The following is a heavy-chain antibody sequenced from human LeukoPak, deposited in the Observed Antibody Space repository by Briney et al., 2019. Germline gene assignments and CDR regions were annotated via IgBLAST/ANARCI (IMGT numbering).Heavy chain of an antibody. CDR2: IIAGNGNT. D-gene: IGHD2-15*01. V-gene: IGHV1-3*01. J-gene: IGHJ5*02. CDR1: GGTFTSYA. Sequence: ASVKVSCKASGGTFTSYAIHWVRQAPGQSLEWMGWIIAGNGNTKYSQRFQGRVTITRDTSASTAYMELSSLRSDDTAVYYCARDCSGGPPGWFDPWGQGTLVTVST. CDR3: ARDCSGGPPGWFDP.